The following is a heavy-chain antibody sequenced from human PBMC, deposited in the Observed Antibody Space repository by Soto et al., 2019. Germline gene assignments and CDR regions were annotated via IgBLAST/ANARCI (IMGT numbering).Heavy chain of an antibody. V-gene: IGHV1-69*02. CDR1: GGTFSSYT. Sequence: SVKVSCKASGGTFSSYTISWVRQAPGQGLEWMGRIIPILSIANYAQKFQGRVTITADKSTSTAYMELSSLRSEDTAVYYCARATEYSSSSAGYWGQGTLVTVSS. CDR2: IIPILSIA. D-gene: IGHD6-6*01. J-gene: IGHJ4*02. CDR3: ARATEYSSSSAGY.